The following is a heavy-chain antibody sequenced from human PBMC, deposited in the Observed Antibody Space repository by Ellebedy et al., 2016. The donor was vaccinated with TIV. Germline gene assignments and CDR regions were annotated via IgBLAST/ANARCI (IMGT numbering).Heavy chain of an antibody. D-gene: IGHD3-10*01. CDR1: GFTFDDYA. CDR3: EKDYYYGSESYYLTQKRGMDV. Sequence: GESLKISCAASGFTFDDYAMHWVRQAPGKGLEWVSLISGDGGSTSYADSVKGRFTISRDNSKNSLYLQMNSLRTEDTALYYCEKDYYYGSESYYLTQKRGMDVWGQGTTVTVSS. J-gene: IGHJ6*02. CDR2: ISGDGGST. V-gene: IGHV3-43*02.